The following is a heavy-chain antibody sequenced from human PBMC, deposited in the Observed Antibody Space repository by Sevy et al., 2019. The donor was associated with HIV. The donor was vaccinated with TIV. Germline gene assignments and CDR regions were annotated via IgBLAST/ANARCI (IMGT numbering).Heavy chain of an antibody. Sequence: ASVKVSCKASGYAFISYYVHWVRQAPGQGLEWMGVINPNGGTTKYAQNFQGSVAMTSDTSTSTFYVELSSLRSEDTAVYYCARSLDNWNPRVGCDYWGQGTLVTVSS. CDR3: ARSLDNWNPRVGCDY. D-gene: IGHD1-20*01. J-gene: IGHJ4*02. CDR2: INPNGGTT. CDR1: GYAFISYY. V-gene: IGHV1-46*03.